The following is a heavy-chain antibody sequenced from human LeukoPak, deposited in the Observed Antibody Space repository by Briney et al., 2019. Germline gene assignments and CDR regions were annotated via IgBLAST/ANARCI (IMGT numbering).Heavy chain of an antibody. D-gene: IGHD6-19*01. CDR1: GFTFSSYW. CDR3: ARGRQWRGFDY. CDR2: INSDGSST. J-gene: IGHJ4*02. V-gene: IGHV3-74*01. Sequence: GGSLRLSCAASGFTFSSYWMHWVRQAPGKGLVWVSRINSDGSSTSYADSVKGRFTISRDNAKNTLYLQMNSLRAEDTAVYYCARGRQWRGFDYWGQGALVTVSS.